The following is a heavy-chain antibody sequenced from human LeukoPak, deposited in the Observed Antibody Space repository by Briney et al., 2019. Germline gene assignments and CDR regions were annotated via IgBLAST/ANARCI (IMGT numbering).Heavy chain of an antibody. CDR3: ARGGYVGYLLN. J-gene: IGHJ4*02. V-gene: IGHV4-34*01. CDR2: INHSGST. CDR1: GGSISNGDHY. Sequence: PSETLSLTCTVSGGSISNGDHYWSWIRQPPGKGLEWIGEINHSGSTNCNPSLKSRVTISVDTSKNQFSLKLSSVTAADTAVYYCARGGYVGYLLNWGQGTLVTVSS. D-gene: IGHD5-12*01.